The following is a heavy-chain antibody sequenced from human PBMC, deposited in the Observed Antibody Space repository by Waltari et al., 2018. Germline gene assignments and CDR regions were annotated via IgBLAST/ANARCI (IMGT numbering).Heavy chain of an antibody. V-gene: IGHV4-59*01. Sequence: QVQLQESGPARVKPSETLSLICNASGASITTYYWSWMRQSPGKRLGWIGYVYYTGAAKYNPSFGSRVTMSVDTSKSQFSLKLTSVTAADTAVYYCARDPAGDYGYWGQGTLVTVSA. CDR2: VYYTGAA. CDR1: GASITTYY. J-gene: IGHJ4*02. CDR3: ARDPAGDYGY. D-gene: IGHD4-17*01.